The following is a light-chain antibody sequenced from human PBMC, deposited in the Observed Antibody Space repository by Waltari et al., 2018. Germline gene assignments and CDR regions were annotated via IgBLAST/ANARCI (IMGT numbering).Light chain of an antibody. CDR1: SSDVGGHAY. CDR2: EVN. J-gene: IGLJ2*01. Sequence: QSALAQPASVSGSPGQSITISCTGTSSDVGGHAYVSWYQQYPGKVPKLMIYEVNNRASGVSDRFSASKSGNPASLTISGLQAEDEADYYCSSFTSSITIVFGGGTKLTVL. V-gene: IGLV2-14*01. CDR3: SSFTSSITIV.